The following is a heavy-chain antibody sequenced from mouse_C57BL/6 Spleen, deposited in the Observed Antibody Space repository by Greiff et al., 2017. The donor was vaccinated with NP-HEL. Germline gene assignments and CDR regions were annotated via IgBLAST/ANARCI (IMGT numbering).Heavy chain of an antibody. V-gene: IGHV3-6*01. CDR3: AREGNYDYSWFAY. CDR1: GYSITSGYY. J-gene: IGHJ3*01. D-gene: IGHD2-4*01. CDR2: ISYDGSN. Sequence: VQLKESGPGLVKPSQSLSLTCSVTGYSITSGYYWNWIRQFPGNKPEWMGYISYDGSNNYNPSLKNRITITRDTSKNQFCLKLNSVTTEDTATYYCAREGNYDYSWFAYWGKGTLVTVSA.